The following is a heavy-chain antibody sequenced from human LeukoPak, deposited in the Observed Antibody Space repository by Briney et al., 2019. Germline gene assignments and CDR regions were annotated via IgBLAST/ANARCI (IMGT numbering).Heavy chain of an antibody. V-gene: IGHV1-8*01. CDR3: ARGAGIYYYYGMDV. CDR1: GYTFTSYD. CDR2: MNPNSGNT. Sequence: ASVKVSCKASGYTFTSYDINWVRQATGQGLEWMGWMNPNSGNTGYAQKCQGRVTMTRNTSISTAYMELSSLRSEDTAVYYCARGAGIYYYYGMDVWGQGTTVTVSS. J-gene: IGHJ6*02. D-gene: IGHD1-1*01.